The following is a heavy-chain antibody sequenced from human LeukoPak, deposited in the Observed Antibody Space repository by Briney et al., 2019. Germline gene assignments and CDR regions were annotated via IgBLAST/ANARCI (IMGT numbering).Heavy chain of an antibody. Sequence: PSETLSLTCAVYGGSLSGYYWSWIRQPPGKGLEWIGEINHSGSTNYNPSLKSRVTISVDTSKNQFSLKLSSVTAADTAVYYCARVPTPNYYDKRSWFDPWGQGTLVTVSS. V-gene: IGHV4-34*01. D-gene: IGHD3-22*01. CDR3: ARVPTPNYYDKRSWFDP. J-gene: IGHJ5*02. CDR2: INHSGST. CDR1: GGSLSGYY.